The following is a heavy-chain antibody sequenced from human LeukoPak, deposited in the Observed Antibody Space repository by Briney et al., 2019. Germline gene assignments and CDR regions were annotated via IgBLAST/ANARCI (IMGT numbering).Heavy chain of an antibody. D-gene: IGHD5-12*01. V-gene: IGHV4-34*01. Sequence: SETLSLTCAVYGGSFSGYYWSWIRQPPGKGLEWIGEINHSGSTNYNPSLKSRVTISVDTSKNQFSLKLSSVTAADTAVYYCARDRVATPFFDYGGQGPLVTVSS. CDR2: INHSGST. J-gene: IGHJ4*02. CDR1: GGSFSGYY. CDR3: ARDRVATPFFDY.